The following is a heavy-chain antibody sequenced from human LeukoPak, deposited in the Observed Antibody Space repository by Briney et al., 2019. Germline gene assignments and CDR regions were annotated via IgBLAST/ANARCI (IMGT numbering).Heavy chain of an antibody. V-gene: IGHV3-23*01. Sequence: GGSLRPSCAPSEFTFSTNPMSWVRQAPGKGLEWPPAISGSGGSTYYADSVKGRFIISRDNSKNTLYLQMNSLRAEDTAVYYCAKDLLVEMAYGTTWGQGTLVTVSS. J-gene: IGHJ5*02. CDR3: AKDLLVEMAYGTT. CDR1: EFTFSTNP. D-gene: IGHD2-15*01. CDR2: ISGSGGST.